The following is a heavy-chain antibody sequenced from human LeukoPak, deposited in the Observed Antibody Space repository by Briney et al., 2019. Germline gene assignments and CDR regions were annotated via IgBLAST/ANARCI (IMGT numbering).Heavy chain of an antibody. CDR2: ISINGGST. Sequence: GGSLRLSCAASGFTFSSYAMHWVRQALGKGLEYVSAISINGGSTYYANSAKGRFTISRDNSKNTLYLQMGSLRAEDMAVYYCARSSGSYIGDVDYWGQGTLVTVSS. V-gene: IGHV3-64*01. CDR1: GFTFSSYA. J-gene: IGHJ4*02. D-gene: IGHD1-26*01. CDR3: ARSSGSYIGDVDY.